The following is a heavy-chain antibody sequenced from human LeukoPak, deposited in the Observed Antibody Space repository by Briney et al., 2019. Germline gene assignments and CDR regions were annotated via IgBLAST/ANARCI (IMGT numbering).Heavy chain of an antibody. Sequence: SETLSLTCAVSGGSISSSNWWSWVRQPPGKGLEWIGEIYHSGSTNYNPSLKSRVTISVDTSKNQFSLKLSSVTAADTAVYYCASPGGVRYYDILTGYYKGGFDYWGQGTLVTVSS. CDR2: IYHSGST. J-gene: IGHJ4*02. D-gene: IGHD3-9*01. CDR1: GGSISSSNW. V-gene: IGHV4-4*02. CDR3: ASPGGVRYYDILTGYYKGGFDY.